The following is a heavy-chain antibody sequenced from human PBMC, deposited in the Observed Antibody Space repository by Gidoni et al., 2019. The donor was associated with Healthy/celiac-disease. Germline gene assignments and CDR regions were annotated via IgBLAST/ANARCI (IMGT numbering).Heavy chain of an antibody. J-gene: IGHJ3*02. CDR2: IYYSGST. CDR1: GGSISSGDYY. CDR3: ARGHAWRGYSFDI. D-gene: IGHD1-1*01. Sequence: QVQLQESGPGLVKPSQPLSLTCTVAGGSISSGDYYWSWIRQPPGKGLEWIGYIYYSGSTYYNPSLKSRVTISVDTYKNQFSLKLSSVTAADTAVYYCARGHAWRGYSFDIWGQGTMVTVSS. V-gene: IGHV4-30-4*01.